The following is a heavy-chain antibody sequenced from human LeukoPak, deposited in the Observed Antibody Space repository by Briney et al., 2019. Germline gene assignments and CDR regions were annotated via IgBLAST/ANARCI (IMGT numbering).Heavy chain of an antibody. J-gene: IGHJ4*02. V-gene: IGHV4-31*03. Sequence: PSETLSPTCTVSGGSISSGGYYWSWIRKHPGKGLEWIGYIYYSGSTYYNPSLKSRVTISVDTSKNQFSLKLSSVTAADTAVYYCARGPGGQLLATLFDYWGQGTLLTVSS. CDR3: ARGPGGQLLATLFDY. CDR1: GGSISSGGYY. CDR2: IYYSGST. D-gene: IGHD2-2*01.